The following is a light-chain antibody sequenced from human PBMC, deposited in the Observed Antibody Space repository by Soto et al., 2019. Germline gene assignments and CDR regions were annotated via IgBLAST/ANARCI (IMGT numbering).Light chain of an antibody. CDR2: GAS. CDR1: QSISRN. Sequence: EIVMTQSPATVSLSPGERATLSCRASQSISRNLAWYQQKPGQAPRLLVYGASTRATGIPARFSGSGSRTEFTLTISSLEFEDFALYYCQEYSKRWTFGQGTKVEVK. CDR3: QEYSKRWT. V-gene: IGKV3-15*01. J-gene: IGKJ1*01.